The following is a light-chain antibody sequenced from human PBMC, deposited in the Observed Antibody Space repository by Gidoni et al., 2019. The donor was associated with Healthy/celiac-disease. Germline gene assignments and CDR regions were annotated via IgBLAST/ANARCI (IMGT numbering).Light chain of an antibody. CDR2: GAS. Sequence: EIVLTQSPGTLSLSPGERATLSCRASQSVSSSYLAWYQQKPGQAPRLLIYGASSRATGIPDRCSGSGSGTDFTLTISRLEPEDVAVYYCQQYGSSPITFGQGTRREIK. J-gene: IGKJ5*01. CDR1: QSVSSSY. CDR3: QQYGSSPIT. V-gene: IGKV3-20*01.